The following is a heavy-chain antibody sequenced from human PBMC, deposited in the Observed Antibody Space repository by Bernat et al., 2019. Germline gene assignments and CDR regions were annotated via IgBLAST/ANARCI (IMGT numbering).Heavy chain of an antibody. CDR1: GFTLSIYW. Sequence: EVQLVESGGGLVQPGGSLRLSCAASGFTLSIYWMSWVRQAPGKRLEWVATISSDGSGKYYVDSMKGRFTISRDNAKNSQYLQMNSLGAEDTAVYYCARENWGAIDYWGQGTLVTVSS. D-gene: IGHD7-27*01. J-gene: IGHJ4*02. V-gene: IGHV3-7*03. CDR2: ISSDGSGK. CDR3: ARENWGAIDY.